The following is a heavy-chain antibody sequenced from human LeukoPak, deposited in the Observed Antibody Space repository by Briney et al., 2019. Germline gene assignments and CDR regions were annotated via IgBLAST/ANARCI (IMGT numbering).Heavy chain of an antibody. D-gene: IGHD1-1*01. CDR3: AREGVGTFDY. CDR2: IKQDGSDK. J-gene: IGHJ4*02. Sequence: PGGSLRLSCAASGFTFSSYWMSWIRQAPGKGLEWVANIKQDGSDKYYVDSVKGRFTISRDNPKNSLYLQMNSPRAEDTAVYYCAREGVGTFDYWGQGTLVTVSS. V-gene: IGHV3-7*04. CDR1: GFTFSSYW.